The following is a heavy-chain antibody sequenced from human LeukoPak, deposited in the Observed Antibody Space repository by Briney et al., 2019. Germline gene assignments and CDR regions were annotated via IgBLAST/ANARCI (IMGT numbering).Heavy chain of an antibody. CDR3: ARGSKVAAAGQWSFDL. CDR1: DGSISRYY. Sequence: SETLSLTCTVSDGSISRYYWSWIRQPPGKGREWIGYIYYSGGTNYNPSLKSRVTISVDTSKNQFSLKVSSVTAADTAVYYCARGSKVAAAGQWSFDLWGRGTLVTVSS. D-gene: IGHD6-13*01. CDR2: IYYSGGT. J-gene: IGHJ2*01. V-gene: IGHV4-59*01.